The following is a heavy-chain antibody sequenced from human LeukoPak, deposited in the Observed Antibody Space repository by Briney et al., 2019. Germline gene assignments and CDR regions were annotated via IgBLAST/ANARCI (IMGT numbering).Heavy chain of an antibody. CDR2: IIPILGIA. D-gene: IGHD3-3*01. Sequence: ASVKVSCKASGGTFSSYAISWVRQAPGQGLEWMGRIIPILGIANYAQKFQGRVTITADKSTSTAYMELSSLRSEDTAVYYCATPKYYDFWSGQRGAFDIWGQGTMVTVSS. CDR1: GGTFSSYA. CDR3: ATPKYYDFWSGQRGAFDI. J-gene: IGHJ3*02. V-gene: IGHV1-69*04.